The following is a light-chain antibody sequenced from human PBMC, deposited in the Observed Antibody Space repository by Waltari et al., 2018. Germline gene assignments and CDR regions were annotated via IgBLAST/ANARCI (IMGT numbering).Light chain of an antibody. V-gene: IGKV1-5*03. Sequence: DIQMTQSPSPLSASVGDRVTITCRASQSISSWLSWYQQKVGRAPKLLIYKASNLEDGVPSRFSGSGSGTDFTLTISSLQPDDFASYYCQQYKSFPWTFGQGTKVEI. CDR2: KAS. J-gene: IGKJ1*01. CDR1: QSISSW. CDR3: QQYKSFPWT.